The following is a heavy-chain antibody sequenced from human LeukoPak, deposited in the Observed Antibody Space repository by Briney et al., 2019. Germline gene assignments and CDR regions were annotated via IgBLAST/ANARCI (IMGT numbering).Heavy chain of an antibody. CDR3: ARARIGGIVVVPAARDAFDI. CDR1: GDSINNHY. CDR2: TSYSGST. V-gene: IGHV4-59*11. J-gene: IGHJ3*02. D-gene: IGHD2-2*01. Sequence: SETLSLTCTVSGDSINNHYWNWIRQPPGKGLEWIRHTSYSGSTNYNPSLKSRVTISVDTSKNQFSLKLSSVTAADTAVYYCARARIGGIVVVPAARDAFDIWGQGTMVTVSS.